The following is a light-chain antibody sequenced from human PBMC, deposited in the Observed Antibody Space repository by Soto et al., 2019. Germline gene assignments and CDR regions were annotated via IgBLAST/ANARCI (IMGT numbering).Light chain of an antibody. V-gene: IGLV3-21*02. Sequence: SYELTQPPSVSVAPGQTARITCGGDNIGSKDVHWYLLRPGQAPILVIFDDSDRPSGIPERFSGSNSGNTATLTISRVEVGDEAAYDCQLWDYSSLHHVVFGGGTKLTVL. J-gene: IGLJ2*01. CDR2: DDS. CDR3: QLWDYSSLHHVV. CDR1: NIGSKD.